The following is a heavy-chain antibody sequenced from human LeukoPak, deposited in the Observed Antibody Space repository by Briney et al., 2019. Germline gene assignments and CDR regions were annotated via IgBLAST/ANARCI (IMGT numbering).Heavy chain of an antibody. CDR2: ISSSDSTI. CDR1: GFTFSDYY. CDR3: VSSLGYCSSTSCLNWFDP. J-gene: IGHJ5*02. V-gene: IGHV3-11*04. Sequence: GGSLRLSCAASGFTFSDYYMSWIRQAPGKGLEWVSYISSSDSTIYYADSVKGRFTISRDNAKNSLYLQMNSLRAEDTAVYYCVSSLGYCSSTSCLNWFDPWGQGTLVTVSS. D-gene: IGHD2-2*01.